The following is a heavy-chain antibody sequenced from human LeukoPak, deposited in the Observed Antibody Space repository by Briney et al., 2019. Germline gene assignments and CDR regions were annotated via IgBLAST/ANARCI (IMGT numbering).Heavy chain of an antibody. Sequence: SETLSLTCAVSDGSISSYYWSWIRQPPGKGLEWIGDIFSSGSTNYNPSLKSRVTISLDTSRTTFSLQLTSVTAADTAVYYCARLGGRYYSYGVDVWGQGTTVTVSS. J-gene: IGHJ6*02. CDR2: IFSSGST. CDR3: ARLGGRYYSYGVDV. CDR1: DGSISSYY. D-gene: IGHD1-26*01. V-gene: IGHV4-59*08.